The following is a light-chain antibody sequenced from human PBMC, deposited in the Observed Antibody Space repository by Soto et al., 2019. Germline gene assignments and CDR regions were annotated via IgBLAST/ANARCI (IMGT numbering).Light chain of an antibody. J-gene: IGKJ1*01. Sequence: EIVLTQSPATLSLSPGERATLSCRASQGVSSYLAWYQQKPGQAPRLLIYGASIRATGIPARFSGSGSGTEFTLTISTLQSEDFAIYYCQHYNNWPPWTFGQGTKVDIK. CDR3: QHYNNWPPWT. CDR1: QGVSSY. V-gene: IGKV3-15*01. CDR2: GAS.